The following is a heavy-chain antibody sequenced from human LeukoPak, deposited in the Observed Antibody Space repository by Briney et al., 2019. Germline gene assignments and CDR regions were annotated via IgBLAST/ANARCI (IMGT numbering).Heavy chain of an antibody. CDR3: ARHKPETEAGSFDS. J-gene: IGHJ4*02. CDR1: GDSIRNYY. Sequence: PSETLSLTCSVSGDSIRNYYWSWFRQPPGKGLEWIGYIYGSGSTNCNPSLKSRVTISIDTSKYQFSLKLSSVTAADTAVYYCARHKPETEAGSFDSWGQGTLVTVSS. CDR2: IYGSGST. V-gene: IGHV4-59*08. D-gene: IGHD6-13*01.